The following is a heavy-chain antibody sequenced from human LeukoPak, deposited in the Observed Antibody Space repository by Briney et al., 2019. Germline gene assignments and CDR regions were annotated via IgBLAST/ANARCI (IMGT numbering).Heavy chain of an antibody. Sequence: PSETLSLTCSASGGSISGSYWSWIRQPPGKGLEWIGYIYYSGSTDYNPSLKTRVTISVDTSKNQFSLKLNSVIAADTAVYYCARGGGGYAADYWGQGTLVTVSS. J-gene: IGHJ4*02. D-gene: IGHD5-12*01. CDR3: ARGGGGYAADY. CDR1: GGSISGSY. CDR2: IYYSGST. V-gene: IGHV4-59*01.